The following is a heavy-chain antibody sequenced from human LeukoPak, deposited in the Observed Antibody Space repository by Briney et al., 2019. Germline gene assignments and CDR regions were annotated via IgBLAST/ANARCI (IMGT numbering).Heavy chain of an antibody. CDR3: ARSGSYSGFGI. Sequence: SETLSLACTVSGGSIGSYYWSWIRQPPGKGLEWIGYIYYSGSTNYNPSLKSRVTISVDTSKNQFSLKLSSVTAADTAVYYCARSGSYSGFGIWGQGTMVTVSS. J-gene: IGHJ3*02. D-gene: IGHD1-26*01. CDR1: GGSIGSYY. CDR2: IYYSGST. V-gene: IGHV4-59*01.